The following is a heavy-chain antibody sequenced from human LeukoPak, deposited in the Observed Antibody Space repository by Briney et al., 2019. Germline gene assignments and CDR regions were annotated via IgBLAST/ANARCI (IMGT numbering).Heavy chain of an antibody. CDR1: GGTFSSYA. CDR3: ARAPGSVDSFDI. D-gene: IGHD2-15*01. J-gene: IGHJ3*02. V-gene: IGHV1-69*05. CDR2: IIPIFGTA. Sequence: SVKVSCKASGGTFSSYAISWVRQAPGQGLEWIGGIIPIFGTANYAQKFQGRVTITTDESTSTAYMELSSLRSEDTAVYYCARAPGSVDSFDIWGQGTMVTVSS.